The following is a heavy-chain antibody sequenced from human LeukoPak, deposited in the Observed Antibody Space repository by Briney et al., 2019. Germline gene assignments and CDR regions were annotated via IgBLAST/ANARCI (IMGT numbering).Heavy chain of an antibody. Sequence: GGSLRLSCAASGFALSYYAMNWVRQAPGKGLEWVSGITDSGSRTYYADSVKGRFTISRDNSDNTLYLQMNTLRPEDTAIYLGGKSVVARSLTDYWGQGTLATVSS. J-gene: IGHJ4*02. D-gene: IGHD2-2*01. V-gene: IGHV3-23*01. CDR3: GKSVVARSLTDY. CDR1: GFALSYYA. CDR2: ITDSGSRT.